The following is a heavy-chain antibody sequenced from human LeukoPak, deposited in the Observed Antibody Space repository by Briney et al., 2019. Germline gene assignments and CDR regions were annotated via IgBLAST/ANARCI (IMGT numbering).Heavy chain of an antibody. V-gene: IGHV3-23*01. Sequence: GGSLRLSCAASGFTFSSYAMSWVRQAPGKGLEWVSAISGSGGSTYYADSVKGRFTISRDNSKNTLYLQMNSLRAEDTAVYYCAKAQDIVVVPAAMEGGYNWFDPWGQGTLVTVSS. CDR3: AKAQDIVVVPAAMEGGYNWFDP. CDR1: GFTFSSYA. CDR2: ISGSGGST. D-gene: IGHD2-2*01. J-gene: IGHJ5*02.